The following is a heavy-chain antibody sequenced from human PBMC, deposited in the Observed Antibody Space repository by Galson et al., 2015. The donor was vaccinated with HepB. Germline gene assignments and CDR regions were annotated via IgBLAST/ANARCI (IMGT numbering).Heavy chain of an antibody. Sequence: TLRLSCAASGFTFSSYAMHWVRQAPGKGLEYVSAISSNGGSTYYADSVKGRFTISRDNSKNTLYLQMSSLRAEDTAVYYCVKDFGGSYYGSGTNPYYYYYMDVWGKGTTVTVSS. D-gene: IGHD3-10*01. J-gene: IGHJ6*03. CDR3: VKDFGGSYYGSGTNPYYYYYMDV. CDR1: GFTFSSYA. CDR2: ISSNGGST. V-gene: IGHV3-64D*06.